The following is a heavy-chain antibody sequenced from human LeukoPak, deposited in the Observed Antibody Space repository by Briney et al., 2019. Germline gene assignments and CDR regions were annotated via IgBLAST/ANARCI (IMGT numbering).Heavy chain of an antibody. V-gene: IGHV4-59*01. CDR2: IYYSGST. D-gene: IGHD3-3*01. CDR3: ARGHDFWSGSPTHFDY. Sequence: KPSETLSLTCTVSGGSISSYYWSWIRQPPGKGLEWIGYIYYSGSTNYNPSLKSRVTISVDTSKNQFSLKLSSVTAADTAVYYCARGHDFWSGSPTHFDYWGQGTLVTVSS. J-gene: IGHJ4*02. CDR1: GGSISSYY.